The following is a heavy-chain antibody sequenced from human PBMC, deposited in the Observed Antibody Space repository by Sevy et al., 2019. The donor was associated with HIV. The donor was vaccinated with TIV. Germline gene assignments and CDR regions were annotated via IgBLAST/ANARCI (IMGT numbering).Heavy chain of an antibody. D-gene: IGHD1-26*01. V-gene: IGHV3-21*06. CDR1: GFTFSSYW. Sequence: GGSLRLSCTASGFTFSSYWMAWVRQAPGKGLEWVSSVSGSSNYIYYAESLKGRFIISRDNAKDTLYLQMNSLRADDTAVYYCARGPPDGSYDYFDYWGQGTLVTVSS. CDR3: ARGPPDGSYDYFDY. CDR2: VSGSSNYI. J-gene: IGHJ4*02.